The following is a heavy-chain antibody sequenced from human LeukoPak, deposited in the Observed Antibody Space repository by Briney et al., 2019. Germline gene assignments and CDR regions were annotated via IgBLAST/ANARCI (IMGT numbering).Heavy chain of an antibody. CDR1: GASFSGYY. J-gene: IGHJ5*02. V-gene: IGHV4-34*12. CDR3: ARDRSYCGGDCYNWFDP. CDR2: IIHTGST. D-gene: IGHD2-21*02. Sequence: PSETLSLTCAVSGASFSGYYWSWIRQPPGKGLEWIGEIIHTGSTTYNPSLKSRVTMSVDTSKSQFSLRLSSVTAADTAVYYCARDRSYCGGDCYNWFDPWGQGTLVTVSS.